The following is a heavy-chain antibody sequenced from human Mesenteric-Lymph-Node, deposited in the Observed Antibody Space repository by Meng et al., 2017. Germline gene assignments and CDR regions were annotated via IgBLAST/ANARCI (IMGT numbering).Heavy chain of an antibody. CDR2: ISSSGSTI. D-gene: IGHD3-9*01. Sequence: GESLKISCAASGFTFSSYEMNWVRQAPGKGLEWVSYISSSGSTIYYADSVKGRFTISRDNAKDSLYLQMNSLRAEDTAVYYCARKYYDILTCYSITDYWGQGTLVTVSS. CDR1: GFTFSSYE. V-gene: IGHV3-48*03. J-gene: IGHJ4*02. CDR3: ARKYYDILTCYSITDY.